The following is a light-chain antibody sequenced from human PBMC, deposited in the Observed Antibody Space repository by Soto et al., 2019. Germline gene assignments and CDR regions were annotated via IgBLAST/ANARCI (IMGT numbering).Light chain of an antibody. CDR2: WAS. V-gene: IGKV4-1*01. J-gene: IGKJ5*01. Sequence: DIVMTQSPDSLAVSLGERATMNCKSSQSVLYSSNNKNYLAWYQQKPGQPPKLLIYWASTRESGVPDRFSGSGSGTDFTLTISSLQAEDVAVYSCQQYYSTPITFGQGTRLEIK. CDR3: QQYYSTPIT. CDR1: QSVLYSSNNKNY.